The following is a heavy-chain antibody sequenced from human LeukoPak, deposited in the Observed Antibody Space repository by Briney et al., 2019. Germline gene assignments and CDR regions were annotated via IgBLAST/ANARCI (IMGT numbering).Heavy chain of an antibody. J-gene: IGHJ5*02. CDR1: GYSISSGYY. CDR3: ARSASYYDFWSGPNWFDP. Sequence: KPSETLSLTCAVSGYSISSGYYWGWFRQPPGKGLEWIGCMYHSGSTNYNPSLKSRVTISVDTSKNQFSLKLSSVTAADTAVYYCARSASYYDFWSGPNWFDPWGQGTLVTVSS. D-gene: IGHD3-3*01. V-gene: IGHV4-38-2*01. CDR2: MYHSGST.